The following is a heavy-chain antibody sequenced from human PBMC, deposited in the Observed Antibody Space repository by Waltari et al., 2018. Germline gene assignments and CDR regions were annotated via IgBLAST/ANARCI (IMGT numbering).Heavy chain of an antibody. CDR3: VRLAQRTYRSPVPGRHYYYGMDV. D-gene: IGHD3-10*01. Sequence: EEQLLESGGGLVQPGDSLRLSCAASGFRFSNYWMNWVRQAPGRGLVWVASSSNDESSMTYADSVKGRFTISRDNAKNTLYLQMKRLRAEDTAVYYCVRLAQRTYRSPVPGRHYYYGMDVWGQGTTVTVSS. J-gene: IGHJ6*02. CDR1: GFRFSNYW. CDR2: SSNDESSM. V-gene: IGHV3-74*03.